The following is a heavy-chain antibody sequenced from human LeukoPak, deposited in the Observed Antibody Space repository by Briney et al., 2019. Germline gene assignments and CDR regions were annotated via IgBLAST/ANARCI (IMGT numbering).Heavy chain of an antibody. V-gene: IGHV1-46*01. CDR3: ARERPTIAARSSNWFDP. J-gene: IGHJ5*02. CDR2: INPSGGST. CDR1: GYTFTSYY. D-gene: IGHD6-6*01. Sequence: ASVKVSCKESGYTFTSYYMHWVRQAPGQGLEWMGIINPSGGSTSYAQKFQGTVTMTRDTSTSTVYMELSSLRSEDTAVYYCARERPTIAARSSNWFDPWGQGTLVTVSS.